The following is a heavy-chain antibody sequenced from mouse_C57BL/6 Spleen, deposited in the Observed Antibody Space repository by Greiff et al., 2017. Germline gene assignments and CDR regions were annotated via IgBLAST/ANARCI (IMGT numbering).Heavy chain of an antibody. CDR1: GYTFTSYW. CDR2: INPSSGYT. Sequence: QVHVKQSGAELAKPGASVKLSCKASGYTFTSYWMHWVKQRPGQGLEWIGYINPSSGYTKYNQKFKDKATLTADKSSSTAYMQLSSLTYEDSAVYYCARPSYDYDDFDYWGQGTTLTVSS. CDR3: ARPSYDYDDFDY. V-gene: IGHV1-7*01. D-gene: IGHD2-4*01. J-gene: IGHJ2*01.